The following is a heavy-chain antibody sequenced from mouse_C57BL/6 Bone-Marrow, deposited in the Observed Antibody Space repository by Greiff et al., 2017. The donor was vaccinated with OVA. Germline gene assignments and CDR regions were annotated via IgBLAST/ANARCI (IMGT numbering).Heavy chain of an antibody. CDR2: IHPNSGST. D-gene: IGHD1-1*01. V-gene: IGHV1-64*01. CDR1: GYTFTSYW. Sequence: QVQLQQPGAELVKPGASVKLSCKASGYTFTSYWMHWVKQRPGQGLEWIGMIHPNSGSTNYNEKFKSKATLTVDKSSSTAYMQLSSLTSEDSAVYYCARRYYGSSYRAWFAYWGQGTLVTVSA. J-gene: IGHJ3*01. CDR3: ARRYYGSSYRAWFAY.